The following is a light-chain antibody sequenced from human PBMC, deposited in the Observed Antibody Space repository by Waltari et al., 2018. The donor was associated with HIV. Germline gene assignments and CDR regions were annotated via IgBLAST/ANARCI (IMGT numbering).Light chain of an antibody. CDR3: ASFTGDDTLL. Sequence: SAVTQPASVSGLPGQSITISCTGGDSDFGLYNLVSWYQQHPGRVPRLILYDVDSRAPGISDRFSGSRSGPTASLNISRLRAEDEADYYCASFTGDDTLLFGGGTKVTVL. CDR1: DSDFGLYNL. CDR2: DVD. V-gene: IGLV2-14*03. J-gene: IGLJ3*02.